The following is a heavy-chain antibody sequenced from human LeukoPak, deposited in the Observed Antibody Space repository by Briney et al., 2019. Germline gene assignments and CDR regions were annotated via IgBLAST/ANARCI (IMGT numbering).Heavy chain of an antibody. CDR1: GFPFSSYG. CDR3: ARLPGIDDY. D-gene: IGHD2-15*01. V-gene: IGHV3-30*02. CDR2: IRHDGINE. Sequence: GGSLRLSCAASGFPFSSYGMHWVRQAPGKGLEWVAYIRHDGINEYYADSVKGRLTISRDISRKTLYLQMNSLRPEDTAVYYCARLPGIDDYWGQGTLVTVSS. J-gene: IGHJ4*02.